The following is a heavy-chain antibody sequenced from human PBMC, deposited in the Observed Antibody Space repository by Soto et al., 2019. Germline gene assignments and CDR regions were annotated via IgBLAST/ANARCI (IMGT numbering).Heavy chain of an antibody. V-gene: IGHV3-74*01. CDR3: ARSRIYGCYVSYFEY. J-gene: IGHJ4*02. D-gene: IGHD5-12*01. Sequence: EVQLVESGGGLVQPGGSLRLSCAASGFAFNSYWMHWVRQVPGKGLVWVSRVNIDGSGTAYADSVKGRFTISRDNAKNTLYLQLNSLRAEDTAVYYCARSRIYGCYVSYFEYWGQGTLVTVSS. CDR1: GFAFNSYW. CDR2: VNIDGSGT.